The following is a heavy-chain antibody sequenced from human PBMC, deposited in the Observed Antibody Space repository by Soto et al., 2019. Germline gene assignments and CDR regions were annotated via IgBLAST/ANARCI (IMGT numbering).Heavy chain of an antibody. CDR1: GGSISSSSYY. Sequence: QLQLQESGPGLVKPSETLSLTCTVSGGSISSSSYYWGWIRQPPGKGLEWIGSIYYSGSTYYYPPRESRVTTSVDTSKNQFSLKVSSVTAADTAVYYCASPKEGYSSSSPFDYWGQGSLVTVSS. V-gene: IGHV4-39*01. CDR2: IYYSGST. J-gene: IGHJ4*02. CDR3: ASPKEGYSSSSPFDY. D-gene: IGHD6-6*01.